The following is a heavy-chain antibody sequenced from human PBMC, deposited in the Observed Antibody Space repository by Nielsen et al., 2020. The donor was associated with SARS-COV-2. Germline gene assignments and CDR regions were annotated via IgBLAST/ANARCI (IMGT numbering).Heavy chain of an antibody. CDR3: ARAKFGDPSANFVYYSMDV. Sequence: GGSLRLSCAASGFTFSFYGFHWVRQAPGKGLEWVASISYNGDNTYYAESVKGRFTISRDTSANSLHLQMTSLRAADTATYYCARAKFGDPSANFVYYSMDVWGQGTTVTVSS. CDR1: GFTFSFYG. J-gene: IGHJ6*02. D-gene: IGHD3-10*01. CDR2: ISYNGDNT. V-gene: IGHV3-30*03.